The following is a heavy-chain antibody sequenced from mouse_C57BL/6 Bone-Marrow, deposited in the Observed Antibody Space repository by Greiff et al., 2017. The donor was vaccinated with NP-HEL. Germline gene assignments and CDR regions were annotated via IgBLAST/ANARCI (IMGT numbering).Heavy chain of an antibody. CDR1: GYTFTSYW. Sequence: QVQLQQPGAELVMPGASVKLSCKASGYTFTSYWMHWVKQRPGQGLEWIGEIDPSDSYTNYNQKFKGKSTLTVDKSSSPAYMQLSSLTSEDSAVYYCARYPYGSTPWFAYWGQGTLVTVSA. CDR3: ARYPYGSTPWFAY. V-gene: IGHV1-69*01. D-gene: IGHD1-1*01. CDR2: IDPSDSYT. J-gene: IGHJ3*01.